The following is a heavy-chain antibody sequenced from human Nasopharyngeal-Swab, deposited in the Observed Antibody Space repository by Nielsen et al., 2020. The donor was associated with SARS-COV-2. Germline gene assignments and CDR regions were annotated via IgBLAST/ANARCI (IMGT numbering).Heavy chain of an antibody. Sequence: GGSLRLSCKGSGYSFTSYWICWVRQMPGKGLEWMGIIYPGDSDTRYSPSFQGQVTISADKSISTAYLQWSSLKASDTAMYYCAWSSSWYHTGYFDYWGQGTLVTVSS. D-gene: IGHD6-13*01. CDR3: AWSSSWYHTGYFDY. CDR1: GYSFTSYW. J-gene: IGHJ4*02. V-gene: IGHV5-51*03. CDR2: IYPGDSDT.